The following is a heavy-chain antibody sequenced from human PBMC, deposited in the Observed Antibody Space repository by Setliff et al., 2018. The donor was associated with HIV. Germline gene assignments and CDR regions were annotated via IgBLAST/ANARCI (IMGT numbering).Heavy chain of an antibody. CDR2: INYRGNT. Sequence: PSETLSLTCSIFYGSINNHYWTWIRQPPGKGLEWIGYINYRGNTYYNPSLKSRVTLSVDTSRNQFSLNLSSVTAADTAVYYCARHLTPLLVVVSWGQGTLVTVSS. D-gene: IGHD2-15*01. V-gene: IGHV4-59*08. CDR1: YGSINNHY. CDR3: ARHLTPLLVVVS. J-gene: IGHJ4*02.